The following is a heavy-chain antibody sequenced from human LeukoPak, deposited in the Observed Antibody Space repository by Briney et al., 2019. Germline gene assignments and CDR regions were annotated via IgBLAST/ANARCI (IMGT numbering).Heavy chain of an antibody. CDR3: AKDRSSWTDYYYYMDV. V-gene: IGHV3-30*02. D-gene: IGHD6-13*01. CDR1: GFTFSSYG. CDR2: IRYDGSNK. J-gene: IGHJ6*03. Sequence: PGGSLRLSCAASGFTFSSYGMHWVRQAPGKGLEWVAFIRYDGSNKYYAGSVKGRFTISRDNSKNTLYLQMNSLRAEDTAVYYCAKDRSSWTDYYYYMDVWGKGTTVTVSS.